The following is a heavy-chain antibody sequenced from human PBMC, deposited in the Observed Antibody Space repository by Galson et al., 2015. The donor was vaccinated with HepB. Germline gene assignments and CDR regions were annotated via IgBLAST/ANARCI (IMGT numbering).Heavy chain of an antibody. Sequence: LSLTCTVSGYSISSGYYWGWIRQPPGKGLEWIGSIYHSGSTYYNPSLKSRVTISVDTSKNQFSLKLSSVTAADTAVYYCATFYSNDAFDIWGQGTMVTVSS. CDR2: IYHSGST. CDR3: ATFYSNDAFDI. CDR1: GYSISSGYY. D-gene: IGHD2-15*01. J-gene: IGHJ3*02. V-gene: IGHV4-38-2*02.